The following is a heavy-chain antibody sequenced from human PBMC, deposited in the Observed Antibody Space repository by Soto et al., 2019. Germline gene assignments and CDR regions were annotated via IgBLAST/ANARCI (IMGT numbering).Heavy chain of an antibody. CDR1: GGSFSGYY. V-gene: IGHV4-34*01. Sequence: SETLSLTCAVYGGSFSGYYWTWIRQPPGTGLEWIGEINHSGSTNYNPSLKSRVTISVDTSKNQFSLKLTSVTAADTAVYFCARGFYDSGGNSSPVDYWGQGIVVTVSS. D-gene: IGHD3-22*01. J-gene: IGHJ4*02. CDR2: INHSGST. CDR3: ARGFYDSGGNSSPVDY.